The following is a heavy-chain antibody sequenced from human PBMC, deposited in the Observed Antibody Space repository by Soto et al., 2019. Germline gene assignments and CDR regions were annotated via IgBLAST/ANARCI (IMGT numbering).Heavy chain of an antibody. CDR3: AKYPYPVVVVPAANGMDV. D-gene: IGHD2-2*01. Sequence: GGSLRLSCAASGLTFSRYAMNWVRQAPGKGLEWVSVISGSGGTRYYADSVKGRFTISRDNSKGILYLQMNSLRADDTAVYYCAKYPYPVVVVPAANGMDVWGQGTTVTVSS. CDR1: GLTFSRYA. J-gene: IGHJ6*02. CDR2: ISGSGGTR. V-gene: IGHV3-23*01.